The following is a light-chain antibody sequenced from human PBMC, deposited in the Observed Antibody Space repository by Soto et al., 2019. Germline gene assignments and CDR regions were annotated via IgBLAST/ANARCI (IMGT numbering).Light chain of an antibody. Sequence: EIVLTQSPATLSLSPGERATLSCRASQSVSTYLAWYQQKPGQTPRLLIYDASDRAIGIPARFSGSGSGTDFTLTISNLEPEDSAVYYCQQRSDWPLLTFGGGTKVEIK. CDR3: QQRSDWPLLT. J-gene: IGKJ4*01. CDR1: QSVSTY. CDR2: DAS. V-gene: IGKV3-11*01.